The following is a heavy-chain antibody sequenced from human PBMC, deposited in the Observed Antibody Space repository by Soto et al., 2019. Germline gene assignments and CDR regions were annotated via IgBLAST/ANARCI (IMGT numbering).Heavy chain of an antibody. D-gene: IGHD3-22*01. CDR3: SAPRDGYSFDY. CDR2: IVVGSGNT. J-gene: IGHJ4*02. CDR1: RFTFTSPA. V-gene: IGHV1-58*01. Sequence: SVKVSCKASRFTFTSPAVQWVRQARGQRLEWIGGIVVGSGNTNDAQKFQERVTSTRDMSTSTAYMELSSLRSEDPAVYYWSAPRDGYSFDYWGQGTLVTVSS.